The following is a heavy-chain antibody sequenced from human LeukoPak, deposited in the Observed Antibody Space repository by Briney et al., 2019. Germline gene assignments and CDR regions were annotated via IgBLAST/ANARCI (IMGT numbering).Heavy chain of an antibody. D-gene: IGHD3-3*01. CDR2: ISRQGNTI. V-gene: IGHV3-11*01. Sequence: GGSLRLSCEASGFIFGDYYMNWIRQAPGKGPEWISFISRQGNTICYAASVRGRFTISRDNAKNSLYLQMNSLRAEDTAVYYCARDLGDNYTPERLTPWGQGTLVTVSS. J-gene: IGHJ5*02. CDR3: ARDLGDNYTPERLTP. CDR1: GFIFGDYY.